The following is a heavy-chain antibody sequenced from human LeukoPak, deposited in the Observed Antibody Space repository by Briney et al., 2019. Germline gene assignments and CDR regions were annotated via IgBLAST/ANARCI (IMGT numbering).Heavy chain of an antibody. V-gene: IGHV4-34*01. Sequence: SETLSLTSAVYGGSFSGYYWSWIRQPPGKGLEWIGEINHSGSTNYNPSLKSRVTISVDTSKNQFSLKLSSVTAADTAVYYCARGSRWLQQTLDYWGQGTLVTVSS. CDR1: GGSFSGYY. CDR3: ARGSRWLQQTLDY. D-gene: IGHD5-24*01. J-gene: IGHJ4*02. CDR2: INHSGST.